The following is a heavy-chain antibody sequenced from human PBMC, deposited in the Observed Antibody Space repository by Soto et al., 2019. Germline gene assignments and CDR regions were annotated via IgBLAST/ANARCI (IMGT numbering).Heavy chain of an antibody. CDR2: INAGNGNT. V-gene: IGHV1-3*01. CDR1: GYTFTSYA. Sequence: ASVKVSCKASGYTFTSYAMHWVRQAPGQRLEWMGWINAGNGNTKYSQKFQGRVTITRDTSASTAYMELSSLRSEDTAVYYCAREYYDILTGYQGIDYWGQGTLVTVSS. CDR3: AREYYDILTGYQGIDY. J-gene: IGHJ4*02. D-gene: IGHD3-9*01.